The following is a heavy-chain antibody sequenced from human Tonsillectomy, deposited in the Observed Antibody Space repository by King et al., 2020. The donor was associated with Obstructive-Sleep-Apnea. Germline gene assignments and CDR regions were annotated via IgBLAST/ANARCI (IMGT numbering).Heavy chain of an antibody. CDR1: GGSISSYF. D-gene: IGHD1-7*01. V-gene: IGHV4-59*08. Sequence: VQLQESGPGMVKPSETLSLTCNVSGGSISSYFWSWIRQPPGKGMEWIVDISYCGTTKYNPILKSRVTRSVDTSKNQFSLKLSAVTAADTAVYSCATHELELRPFDYWGQGALVTVSS. CDR2: ISYCGTT. CDR3: ATHELELRPFDY. J-gene: IGHJ4*02.